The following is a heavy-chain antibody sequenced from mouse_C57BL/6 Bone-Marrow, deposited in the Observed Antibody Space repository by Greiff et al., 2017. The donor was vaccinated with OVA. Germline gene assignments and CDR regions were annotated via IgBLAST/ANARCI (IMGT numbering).Heavy chain of an antibody. Sequence: VQLQQSGAELVRPGTSVKMSCKASGYTFTNYWIGWAKQRPGHGLEWIGDIYPGGGYTNYTEKFTGKATLTADNSSSTAYMQFSSLTSEDSAIYYGARSGYYSYYFDYWGQGTTLTVSS. D-gene: IGHD2-3*01. CDR1: GYTFTNYW. J-gene: IGHJ2*01. CDR3: ARSGYYSYYFDY. CDR2: IYPGGGYT. V-gene: IGHV1-63*01.